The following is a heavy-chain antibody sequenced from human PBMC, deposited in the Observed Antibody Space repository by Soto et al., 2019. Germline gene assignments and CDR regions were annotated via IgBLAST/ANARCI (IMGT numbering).Heavy chain of an antibody. Sequence: SETLSLTCTVSGGSISSSSYYWGWIRQPPGKGLEWIGSIYYSGSTYYNPSLKSQVTISVDTSKNQFSLKLSSVTAADTAVYYFARERALERRWFRSWFDPWGQGTLVTVSS. CDR1: GGSISSSSYY. V-gene: IGHV4-39*02. J-gene: IGHJ5*02. CDR3: ARERALERRWFRSWFDP. CDR2: IYYSGST. D-gene: IGHD1-1*01.